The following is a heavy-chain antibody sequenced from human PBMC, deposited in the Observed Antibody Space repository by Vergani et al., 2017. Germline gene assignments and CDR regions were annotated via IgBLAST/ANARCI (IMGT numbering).Heavy chain of an antibody. J-gene: IGHJ4*02. V-gene: IGHV3-48*01. Sequence: EIELSESGGGLVQPGGSLRLSCAASGFTFSSYSMNWVRQAPGKGLEWVSYISSSSSTIYYADSVKGRFTISRDNAKNSLYLQMNSLRAEDTAVYYCARGRGYCSSTSCYYFDYWGQGTLVTVSS. D-gene: IGHD2-2*01. CDR1: GFTFSSYS. CDR3: ARGRGYCSSTSCYYFDY. CDR2: ISSSSSTI.